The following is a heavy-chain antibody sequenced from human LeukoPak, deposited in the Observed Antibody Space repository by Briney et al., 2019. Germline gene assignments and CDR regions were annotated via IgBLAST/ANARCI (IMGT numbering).Heavy chain of an antibody. Sequence: PSETLSLTCTVSGASISSSSYYWVWIRQPPGKGLEWIGSIYYSGSTHYNPSLKSRVTISVDTSKSQFSLKLSSVTPADTAVYYCARRLPMVENNGDYFDYWGQGTLVTVSS. J-gene: IGHJ4*02. V-gene: IGHV4-39*01. CDR3: ARRLPMVENNGDYFDY. CDR1: GASISSSSYY. CDR2: IYYSGST. D-gene: IGHD1/OR15-1a*01.